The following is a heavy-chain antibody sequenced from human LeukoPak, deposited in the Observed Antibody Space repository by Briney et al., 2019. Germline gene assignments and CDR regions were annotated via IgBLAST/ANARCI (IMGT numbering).Heavy chain of an antibody. D-gene: IGHD2-2*01. J-gene: IGHJ4*02. V-gene: IGHV3-11*04. CDR1: GFTFSDYY. Sequence: GGSLRLSCAASGFTFSDYYMSWIRQAPGKGLEWVSYISSSGSTIYYADSVKGRFTISRDNAKNSLYLQMNSLRAEDTAVYYCARDDCSSTSCYAYFDYWGQGTLVTVSS. CDR2: ISSSGSTI. CDR3: ARDDCSSTSCYAYFDY.